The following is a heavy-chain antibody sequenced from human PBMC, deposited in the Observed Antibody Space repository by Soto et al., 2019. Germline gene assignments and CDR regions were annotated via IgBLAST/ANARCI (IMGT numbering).Heavy chain of an antibody. CDR1: GFTFGSYA. Sequence: GGSLRLSCEASGFTFGSYAMSWVRQAPGKGLEGVSGISGSGGSTYYADSVKGRFTISRDNSKNTLYLQVNSLRAEDTAVYFCAKGRAPAEELHYYYYYAVDVWGQGTTVTVSS. CDR2: ISGSGGST. CDR3: AKGRAPAEELHYYYYYAVDV. D-gene: IGHD2-2*01. V-gene: IGHV3-23*01. J-gene: IGHJ6*02.